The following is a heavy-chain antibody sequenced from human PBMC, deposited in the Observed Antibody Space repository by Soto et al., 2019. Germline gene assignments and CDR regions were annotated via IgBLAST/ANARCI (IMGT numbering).Heavy chain of an antibody. CDR3: AMQEADFVSGQYFFDY. D-gene: IGHD3-3*01. J-gene: IGHJ4*02. CDR1: CGSISSGDYY. CDR2: IYYSGVT. Sequence: QVQLQESGPGLVKPSQTLSLTCTVSCGSISSGDYYWSWIRQPPGKGLEWIGYIYYSGVTYYSPSLKRRLTISLETFRTQFSLSLASVTAADTAVYYWAMQEADFVSGQYFFDYWSQRTLVTVAA. V-gene: IGHV4-30-4*08.